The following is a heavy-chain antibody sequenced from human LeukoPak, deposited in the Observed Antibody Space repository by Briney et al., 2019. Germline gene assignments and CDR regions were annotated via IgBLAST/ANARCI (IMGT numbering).Heavy chain of an antibody. D-gene: IGHD6-19*01. J-gene: IGHJ4*02. CDR3: ARVGQWLPDFDY. CDR2: IKQDGSEN. Sequence: GGSLRLSCAASGFTFSSYAMSWVRQAPGKGLEWVANIKQDGSENYYVDSVKGRFTISRDNAKNSLNLQMNSLRAEDTAVYYCARVGQWLPDFDYWGQGTLVTVSS. V-gene: IGHV3-7*01. CDR1: GFTFSSYA.